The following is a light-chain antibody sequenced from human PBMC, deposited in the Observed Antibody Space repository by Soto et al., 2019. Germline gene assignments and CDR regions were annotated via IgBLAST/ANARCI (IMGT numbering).Light chain of an antibody. J-gene: IGLJ2*01. CDR2: EGS. V-gene: IGLV2-23*01. CDR3: CSYAGSNTPVV. Sequence: QSALTQPASVSGSPGQSITISCTGTSSDVGSYNLVSWFQQHPGKAPKFMIYEGSKRPSGVSNRFSGSKSGNTASLTISGLQAEDEADYYCCSYAGSNTPVVFGGGTKLTVL. CDR1: SSDVGSYNL.